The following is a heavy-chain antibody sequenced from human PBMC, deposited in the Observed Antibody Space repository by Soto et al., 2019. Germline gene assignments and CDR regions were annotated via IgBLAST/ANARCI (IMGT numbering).Heavy chain of an antibody. J-gene: IGHJ5*02. V-gene: IGHV4-59*13. CDR3: ATDSAGRGPFDP. CDR1: GGSFGTNY. Sequence: SETLSLTCTISGGSFGTNYWSWIRQAPGKGLEWIGYTYHTGSTKYNPSLKSRATISVDTSKNQFSLTLNSAAAADTAVYYCATDSAGRGPFDPWGQGILVTVS. CDR2: TYHTGST. D-gene: IGHD3-10*01.